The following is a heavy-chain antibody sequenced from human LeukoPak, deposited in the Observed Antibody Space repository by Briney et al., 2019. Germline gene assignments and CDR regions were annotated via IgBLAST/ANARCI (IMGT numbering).Heavy chain of an antibody. CDR1: GYTFTSYD. J-gene: IGHJ5*02. D-gene: IGHD3-10*01. CDR3: ARGRRINLAFDP. CDR2: MNPNSGNT. V-gene: IGHV1-8*01. Sequence: ASVKVSCKASGYTFTSYDINWVRQATGQGLEWMGWMNPNSGNTGYAQKFQGRVTMTRNTSISTAYMELSSLRSEDTAVYYCARGRRINLAFDPWGQGTLVTVPS.